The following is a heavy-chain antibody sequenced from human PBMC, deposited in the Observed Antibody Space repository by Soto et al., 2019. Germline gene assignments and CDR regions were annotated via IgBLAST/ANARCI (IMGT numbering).Heavy chain of an antibody. CDR1: GGSISSGGYY. V-gene: IGHV4-31*03. D-gene: IGHD2-21*01. J-gene: IGHJ5*02. Sequence: PSETLSLTCTVSGGSISSGGYYWSWIRQHPGKGLEWIGYIYYSGSTYYNPSLKSRVTISVDTPKNQFSLKLSSVTAADTAVYYCASYSVPKRVRFDPWGQGTLVTVSS. CDR2: IYYSGST. CDR3: ASYSVPKRVRFDP.